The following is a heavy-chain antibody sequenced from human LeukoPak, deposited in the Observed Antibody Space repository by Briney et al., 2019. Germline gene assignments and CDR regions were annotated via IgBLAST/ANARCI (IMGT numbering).Heavy chain of an antibody. V-gene: IGHV4-59*01. CDR1: GGSISSYY. CDR3: ARKYCSGGSCYCDY. J-gene: IGHJ4*02. D-gene: IGHD2-15*01. Sequence: SETLSLTCTASGGSISSYYWSWIRQPPGKGLEWIGYIYYSGSTNYNPSLKSRVTISVDTSKNQFSLKLSSVTAADTAVYYCARKYCSGGSCYCDYWGQGTLVTVSS. CDR2: IYYSGST.